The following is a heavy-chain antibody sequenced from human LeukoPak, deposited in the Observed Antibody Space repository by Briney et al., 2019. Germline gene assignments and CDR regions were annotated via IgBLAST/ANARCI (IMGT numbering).Heavy chain of an antibody. CDR2: ISGSGGST. Sequence: GGSLRLSCAASGFTFSSYAMSWVRQAPGKGLEGVSAISGSGGSTYYADSVKGRSTISRDNSKNTLYLQMNSLRAEDTAVYYCAKARRDIVVVPAASGYFQHWGQGTLVTVSS. D-gene: IGHD2-2*01. V-gene: IGHV3-23*01. CDR1: GFTFSSYA. J-gene: IGHJ1*01. CDR3: AKARRDIVVVPAASGYFQH.